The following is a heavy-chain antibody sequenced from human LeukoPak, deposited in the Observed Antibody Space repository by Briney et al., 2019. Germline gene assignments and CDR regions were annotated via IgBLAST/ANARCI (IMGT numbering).Heavy chain of an antibody. J-gene: IGHJ4*02. CDR3: AKDRSSGWYYFDY. D-gene: IGHD6-19*01. V-gene: IGHV3-30*02. Sequence: GGSLRLSCAASGFTFSSYGMHWVRQAPGKGLEWVAFIRYDGSNKYYADSVKGRFTISRDNSKNTLHLQMNSLRAEDTAVYYCAKDRSSGWYYFDYWGQGTLVTVSS. CDR1: GFTFSSYG. CDR2: IRYDGSNK.